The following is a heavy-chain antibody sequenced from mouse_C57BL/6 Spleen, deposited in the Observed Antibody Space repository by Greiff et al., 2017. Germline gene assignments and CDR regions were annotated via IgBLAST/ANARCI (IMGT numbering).Heavy chain of an antibody. CDR3: ASGDGYYVGFDY. CDR1: GYTFTSYW. J-gene: IGHJ2*01. CDR2: IDPSDSYT. V-gene: IGHV1-69*01. Sequence: QVQLKQPGAELVMPGASVKLSCKASGYTFTSYWMHWVKQRPGQGLEWIGEIDPSDSYTNYNQKFKGKSTLTVDKSSSTAYMQLSSLTSDDAAVYSCASGDGYYVGFDYWGQGPTLSVSS. D-gene: IGHD2-3*01.